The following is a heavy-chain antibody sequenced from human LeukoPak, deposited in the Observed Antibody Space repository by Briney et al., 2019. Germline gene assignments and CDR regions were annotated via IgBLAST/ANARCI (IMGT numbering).Heavy chain of an antibody. V-gene: IGHV3-15*01. J-gene: IGHJ1*01. CDR1: GFTFSDAW. CDR2: IKSKTDGETI. CDR3: LFSIFQH. D-gene: IGHD3-10*02. Sequence: GGSLRLSCAASGFTFSDAWMSWVRQAPGKGLEWVGRIKSKTDGETIDYATPMKDRFRISRDDSKDTLYLQMNSLKTEDTAVYYCLFSIFQHWGQGTLVTVSS.